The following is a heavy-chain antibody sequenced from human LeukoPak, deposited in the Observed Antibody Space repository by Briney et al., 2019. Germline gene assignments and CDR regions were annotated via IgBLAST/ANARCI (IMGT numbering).Heavy chain of an antibody. CDR2: ITSNSDYL. Sequence: GGSLRLSCAASGFISSQYSMNWVRQAPGKGLEWVSGITSNSDYLYYADSMKGRFTISRDNAKNSLYLQMNSLRAEDTAVYYCAGGLPAAVKQTDYWGRETLSPSPQ. D-gene: IGHD2-2*01. CDR1: GFISSQYS. J-gene: IGHJ4*02. V-gene: IGHV3-21*01. CDR3: AGGLPAAVKQTDY.